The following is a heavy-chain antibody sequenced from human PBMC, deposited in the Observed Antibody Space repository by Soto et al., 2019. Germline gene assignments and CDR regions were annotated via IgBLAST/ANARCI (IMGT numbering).Heavy chain of an antibody. Sequence: PGGSLRLSCAASGFTLSSYGMHWVRQAPGKGLEWVSVIWYDGSNKYYAYSVKGRFTISRDNSKNTLYLQMNGLRAEDTAVYHCASGVYDSSGSGAFDIGGQGTMVTVSS. J-gene: IGHJ3*02. V-gene: IGHV3-33*01. D-gene: IGHD3-22*01. CDR2: IWYDGSNK. CDR1: GFTLSSYG. CDR3: ASGVYDSSGSGAFDI.